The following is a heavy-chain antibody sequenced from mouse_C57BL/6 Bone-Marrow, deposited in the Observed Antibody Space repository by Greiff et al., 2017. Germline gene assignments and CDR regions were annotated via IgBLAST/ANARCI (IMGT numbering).Heavy chain of an antibody. D-gene: IGHD2-5*01. Sequence: LVESGAELVRPGASVTLSCKASGYTFTDYEMHWVKQTPVHGLEWIGAIDPETGGTAYNQKFKGKAILTADKSSSTAYMELRSLTSEDSAVYYCTRSSYSNAWFAYWGQGTLVTVSA. J-gene: IGHJ3*01. CDR1: GYTFTDYE. CDR3: TRSSYSNAWFAY. CDR2: IDPETGGT. V-gene: IGHV1-15*01.